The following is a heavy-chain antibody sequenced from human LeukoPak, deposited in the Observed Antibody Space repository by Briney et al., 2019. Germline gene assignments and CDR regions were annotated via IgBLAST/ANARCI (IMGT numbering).Heavy chain of an antibody. D-gene: IGHD4-11*01. V-gene: IGHV3-7*01. Sequence: PGGSLRLSCAASGFTFGSNWMSWVRQAPGKGLEWVANIKEDGSEKFYVDSVKGRFTISRDNDKNSMYPQLNSLRAEDTAIYYCARAPSYSVSHWDPGYFDYWGQGTLVTVSS. CDR2: IKEDGSEK. CDR1: GFTFGSNW. CDR3: ARAPSYSVSHWDPGYFDY. J-gene: IGHJ4*02.